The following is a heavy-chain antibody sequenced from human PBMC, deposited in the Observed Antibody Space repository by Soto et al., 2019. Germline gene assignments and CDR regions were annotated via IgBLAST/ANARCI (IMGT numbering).Heavy chain of an antibody. CDR2: LSSDGGNK. V-gene: IGHV3-30*18. J-gene: IGHJ4*02. CDR3: AKRGCGGSDLEY. Sequence: QLVESGGGVVQPGRSLRLACVASGFTFSHYGMHCVRQSPGKGLEWVATLSSDGGNKYHADSVKGRFTFSRHNLNYTLYLKISGLRVEETVLYYGAKRGCGGSDLEYWGQGTLVTVSS. CDR1: GFTFSHYG. D-gene: IGHD5-12*01.